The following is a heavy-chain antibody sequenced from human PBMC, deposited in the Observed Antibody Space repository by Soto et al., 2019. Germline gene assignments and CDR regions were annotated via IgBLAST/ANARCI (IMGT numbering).Heavy chain of an antibody. D-gene: IGHD2-21*01. Sequence: QVQLQESGPGLVKPSQTLSLTCTVSGDSISRGGYYWNWLRQHPRKGLEWIGYIYHSGSTIYNPSLKGRVTTSVDTSKIRLSLELSNVTAADTAVYYCARDGAGAYGLGWFDPWGQGILVTVSS. CDR2: IYHSGST. J-gene: IGHJ5*02. V-gene: IGHV4-31*03. CDR3: ARDGAGAYGLGWFDP. CDR1: GDSISRGGYY.